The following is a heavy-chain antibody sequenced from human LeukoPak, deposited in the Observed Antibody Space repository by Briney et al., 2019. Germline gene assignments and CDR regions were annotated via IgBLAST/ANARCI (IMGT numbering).Heavy chain of an antibody. V-gene: IGHV3-53*01. J-gene: IGHJ4*02. CDR3: ARDPPGIAASGTYY. CDR1: GFSVSNNY. Sequence: GGSLRLSCAVSGFSVSNNYMNWVRQAPGKGLEWVSLIYSRGGASYADSVKGRFTISRDSSKNTLFLQMNSLRVEDTAVYYCARDPPGIAASGTYYWGQGTLVTVSS. CDR2: IYSRGGA. D-gene: IGHD6-13*01.